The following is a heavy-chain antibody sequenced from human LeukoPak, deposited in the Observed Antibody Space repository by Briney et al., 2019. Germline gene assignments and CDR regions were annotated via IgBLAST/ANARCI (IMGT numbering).Heavy chain of an antibody. V-gene: IGHV3-23*01. D-gene: IGHD3-3*01. J-gene: IGHJ6*03. CDR2: ISGSGGST. Sequence: PGGSLRLSCAASGFTFSSYAMSWVRQAPEKGLEWVSAISGSGGSTYYADSVKGRFTISRDNSKNTLYLQMNSLRAEDTAVYYCAKAVYDFWSGYFYYYYYMDVWGKGTTVTVSS. CDR3: AKAVYDFWSGYFYYYYYMDV. CDR1: GFTFSSYA.